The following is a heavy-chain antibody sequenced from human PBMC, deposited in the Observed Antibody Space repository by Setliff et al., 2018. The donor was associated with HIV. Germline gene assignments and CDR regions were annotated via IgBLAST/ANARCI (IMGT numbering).Heavy chain of an antibody. V-gene: IGHV3-23*01. CDR2: ISGSGSTT. J-gene: IGHJ4*02. CDR3: ARDLNPYGGNVDY. Sequence: PGGSLRLSCAASGFTFTSYAMNWVRQAPGKGLEWVSSISGSGSTTYYADSVKGRLTISRDNSQNALYLHMNSLRAEDTAVYYCARDLNPYGGNVDYWGQGTLVTVSS. D-gene: IGHD2-15*01. CDR1: GFTFTSYA.